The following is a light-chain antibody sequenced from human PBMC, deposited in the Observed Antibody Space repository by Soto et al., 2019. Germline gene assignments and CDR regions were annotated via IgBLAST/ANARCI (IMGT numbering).Light chain of an antibody. Sequence: QCVLTQPRSAAGSPGQSVTISSTGTSSDVGGYNYVYWYQQHPGKAPKLMIYEVTKRPSGVPDRFSGSKSGNTASLTVSGLQAEDEADYYCSSYADSNSYVFGTGTKVTVL. J-gene: IGLJ1*01. CDR2: EVT. V-gene: IGLV2-8*01. CDR1: SSDVGGYNY. CDR3: SSYADSNSYV.